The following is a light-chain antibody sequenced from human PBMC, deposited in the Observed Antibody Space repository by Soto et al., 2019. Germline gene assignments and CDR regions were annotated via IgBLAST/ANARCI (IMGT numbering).Light chain of an antibody. CDR1: QSVSSIY. J-gene: IGKJ1*01. CDR3: QQYGSSRWT. CDR2: GAS. Sequence: EIVLTQSPGTLSLSPGERATLSCRASQSVSSIYLAWYQQKPGQAPRLLIYGASSRVTGIPDRFSGSGSGTDFTLTISRLEPEDFAVYYCQQYGSSRWTFGQGTKVDIK. V-gene: IGKV3-20*01.